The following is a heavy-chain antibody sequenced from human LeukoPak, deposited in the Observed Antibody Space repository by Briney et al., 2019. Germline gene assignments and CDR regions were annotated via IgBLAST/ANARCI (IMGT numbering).Heavy chain of an antibody. V-gene: IGHV1-69*13. D-gene: IGHD5-24*01. CDR3: ARDPGGLEMATIGANYGAFDI. Sequence: GASVKVSCKASGGTFSSYAISWVRQAPGQGLEWMGGIIPIFGTANYAQKFQGRVTITADESTSTAYMELGSLRSEDTAVYYCARDPGGLEMATIGANYGAFDIWGQGTMVTVSS. J-gene: IGHJ3*02. CDR1: GGTFSSYA. CDR2: IIPIFGTA.